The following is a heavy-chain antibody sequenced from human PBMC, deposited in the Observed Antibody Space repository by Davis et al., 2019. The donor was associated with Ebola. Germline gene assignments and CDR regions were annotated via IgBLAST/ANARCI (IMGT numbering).Heavy chain of an antibody. CDR3: ARDARTDSSSWYPFDY. CDR2: ISYDGSNK. J-gene: IGHJ4*02. D-gene: IGHD6-13*01. Sequence: GGSLRLSCAASGFTFSSYGMHWVRQAPGKGLEWVAVISYDGSNKYYADSVKGRFTVSRDNAKNSLYLQMNSLGDEDMAVYYCARDARTDSSSWYPFDYWGQGTLVTVSS. V-gene: IGHV3-30*03. CDR1: GFTFSSYG.